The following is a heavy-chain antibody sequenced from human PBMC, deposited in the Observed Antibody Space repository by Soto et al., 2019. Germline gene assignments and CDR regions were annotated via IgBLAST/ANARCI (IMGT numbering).Heavy chain of an antibody. CDR1: GGSISTYY. V-gene: IGHV4-59*01. CDR3: ARSVVVGTGALCVGPEKKTHYYQDYMDV. Sequence: QVQLQESGPGLVKPSETLSLTCTVSGGSISTYYWSWIRQPPGKGLAWIGYVFYSGSTTYTPSLERRGTMSVDTSKIQFAPNQNSVSAADTAVEYCARSVVVGTGALCVGPEKKTHYYQDYMDVWGKGSTVTVSS. D-gene: IGHD2-21*01. CDR2: VFYSGST. J-gene: IGHJ6*03.